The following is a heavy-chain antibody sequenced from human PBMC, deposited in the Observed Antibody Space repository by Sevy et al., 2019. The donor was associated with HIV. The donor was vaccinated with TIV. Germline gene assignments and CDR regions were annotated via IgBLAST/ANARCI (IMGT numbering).Heavy chain of an antibody. V-gene: IGHV3-7*04. CDR2: IKEDESEK. Sequence: GGSLRLSCAASGFSLSHYWMHWVRQAPGKGLEWVANIKEDESEKYYVASVKGRFTISRDNAKNSVYLQMNSLIPEDTAIYYCARGNSGSFDYWGQGTLVTVSS. CDR1: GFSLSHYW. J-gene: IGHJ4*02. D-gene: IGHD3-22*01. CDR3: ARGNSGSFDY.